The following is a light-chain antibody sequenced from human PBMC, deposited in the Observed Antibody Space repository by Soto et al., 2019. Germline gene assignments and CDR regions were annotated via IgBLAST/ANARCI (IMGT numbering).Light chain of an antibody. V-gene: IGKV1-5*01. Sequence: DIQMTQSPSTLSVSVGDRVTITCRASQSVRSWLAWYQQKPGKAPKLLIYDASYLESGVPSRFSGSGFGTEFTLTISSLQPDDIAPYNCQKYDSYSGTLTFGQGTKVEIK. CDR3: QKYDSYSGTLT. CDR1: QSVRSW. J-gene: IGKJ1*01. CDR2: DAS.